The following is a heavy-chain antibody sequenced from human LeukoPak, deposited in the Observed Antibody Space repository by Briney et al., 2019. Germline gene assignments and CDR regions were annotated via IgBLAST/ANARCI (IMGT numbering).Heavy chain of an antibody. Sequence: GGSLRLSCAASGFTFSSYSMNWVRQAPGKGLEWVSSISSSSSYICYADSVKGRFTISRDNAKNSLYLQMNSLRAEDTAVYYCAREEGYYDFWSGYFPGYFDYWGQGTLVTVSS. D-gene: IGHD3-3*01. CDR2: ISSSSSYI. J-gene: IGHJ4*02. CDR1: GFTFSSYS. CDR3: AREEGYYDFWSGYFPGYFDY. V-gene: IGHV3-21*01.